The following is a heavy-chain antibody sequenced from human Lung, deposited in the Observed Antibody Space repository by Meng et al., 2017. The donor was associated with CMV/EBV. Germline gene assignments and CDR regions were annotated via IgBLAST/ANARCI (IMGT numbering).Heavy chain of an antibody. Sequence: CAVSGGSISSSNWGSWVRQPPGKGLEWIGEIYHSGSTNYNPSLKSRVTISVDKSKNQFSLKLSSVTAADTAVYYCARDSGYQQGLDYWGQGTLVTVSS. CDR2: IYHSGST. J-gene: IGHJ4*02. CDR3: ARDSGYQQGLDY. D-gene: IGHD6-13*01. V-gene: IGHV4-4*02. CDR1: GGSISSSNW.